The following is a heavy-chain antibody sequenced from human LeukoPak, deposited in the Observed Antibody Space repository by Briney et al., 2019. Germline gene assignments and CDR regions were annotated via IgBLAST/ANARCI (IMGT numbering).Heavy chain of an antibody. CDR1: GFTFSSYG. CDR3: ARDGVPGGRDV. Sequence: GGSLRLSCAASGFTFSSYGMHWVRQAPGKGLEWVANINREGNDKNYVDSVKGRFTISRDNAKNSLYLQMNSLRVEDTAVYYCARDGVPGGRDVWGQGTTVTVS. J-gene: IGHJ6*02. D-gene: IGHD3-16*01. CDR2: INREGNDK. V-gene: IGHV3-7*01.